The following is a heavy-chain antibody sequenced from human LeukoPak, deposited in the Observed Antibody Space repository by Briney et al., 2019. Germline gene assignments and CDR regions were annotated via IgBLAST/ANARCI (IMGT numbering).Heavy chain of an antibody. Sequence: GGSLRLSCAASGFTFSSYSMNWVRQAPVKGLEWVSSISSSSSYIYYADSVKGRFTISRDNAKNSLYLQMNSLRAEDTAVYYCARDRLVVTYDYWGQGTLVTVSS. J-gene: IGHJ4*02. CDR3: ARDRLVVTYDY. D-gene: IGHD4-23*01. V-gene: IGHV3-21*01. CDR1: GFTFSSYS. CDR2: ISSSSSYI.